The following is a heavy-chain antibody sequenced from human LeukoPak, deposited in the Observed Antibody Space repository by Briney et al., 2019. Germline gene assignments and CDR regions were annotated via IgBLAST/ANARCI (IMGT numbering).Heavy chain of an antibody. CDR3: ARDPSPVEGDS. CDR2: INHSGST. Sequence: KPSETLSLTCAVYGGSFSGYYWSWIRPPPGKGLEWIGEINHSGSTNYNPSLKSRVTISLDKSKNQYSLRLTSVTAADTAVYYCARDPSPVEGDSWGQGILVTVSS. D-gene: IGHD3-3*01. V-gene: IGHV4-34*01. CDR1: GGSFSGYY. J-gene: IGHJ4*02.